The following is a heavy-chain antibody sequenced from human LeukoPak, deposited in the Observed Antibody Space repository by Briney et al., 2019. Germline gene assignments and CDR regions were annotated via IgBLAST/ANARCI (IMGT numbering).Heavy chain of an antibody. CDR2: ISYDGGSQ. Sequence: GGSLRLSCAASGFTFSSYGMHWVRQAPGKGLEWVAAISYDGGSQYYTDSVKGRFSISRDNTNNTLFLQMNSLRAEDTAEYYCAYWGAVGIDYWGQGTLVTVSS. CDR1: GFTFSSYG. D-gene: IGHD6-19*01. J-gene: IGHJ4*02. CDR3: AYWGAVGIDY. V-gene: IGHV3-30*03.